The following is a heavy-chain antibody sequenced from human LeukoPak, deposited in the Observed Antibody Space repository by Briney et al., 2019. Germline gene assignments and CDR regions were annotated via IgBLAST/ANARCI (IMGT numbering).Heavy chain of an antibody. Sequence: GGSLRLSCAASGFTFSSYSMNWVRQAPGKGLEWVSSISSSSYIYYADSVRGRFTISRDNAKNSLYLQMNSLRAEDTAVYYCARDRPKDAFDIWGQGTMVTVSS. J-gene: IGHJ3*02. CDR2: ISSSSYI. CDR3: ARDRPKDAFDI. CDR1: GFTFSSYS. V-gene: IGHV3-21*01.